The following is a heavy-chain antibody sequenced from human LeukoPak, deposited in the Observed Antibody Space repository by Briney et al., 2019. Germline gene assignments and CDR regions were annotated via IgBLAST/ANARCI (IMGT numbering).Heavy chain of an antibody. CDR1: GYTFTSYG. Sequence: GASVKVSCKASGYTFTSYGISWVRQAPGQGLEWMGWISAYNGNTNYAQKLQGRVTMTTDTSTSTAYMELRSLRSDDTAVYYCARDANTYYYGSGSYFRAYYYYYYMDVWGKGTTVTVSS. J-gene: IGHJ6*03. D-gene: IGHD3-10*01. CDR3: ARDANTYYYGSGSYFRAYYYYYYMDV. CDR2: ISAYNGNT. V-gene: IGHV1-18*01.